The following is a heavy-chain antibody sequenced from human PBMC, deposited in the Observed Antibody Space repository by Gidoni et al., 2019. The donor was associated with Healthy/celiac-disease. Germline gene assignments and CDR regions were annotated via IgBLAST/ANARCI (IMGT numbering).Heavy chain of an antibody. CDR1: GFTFSSYA. V-gene: IGHV3-30*04. Sequence: QVQLVASGGGVVQPGRSLRLSCAASGFTFSSYAMHWVRQDPGKGLEWVAVISYDGSNKYYADSVKGRFTISRDNSKNTLYLQMNSLRAEDTAVYYCARDSGNYWGQGTLVTVSS. CDR2: ISYDGSNK. J-gene: IGHJ4*02. CDR3: ARDSGNY.